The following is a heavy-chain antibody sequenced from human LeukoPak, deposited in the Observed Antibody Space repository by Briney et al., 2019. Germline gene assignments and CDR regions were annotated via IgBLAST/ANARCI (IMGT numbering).Heavy chain of an antibody. D-gene: IGHD1-20*01. V-gene: IGHV3-30-3*01. CDR2: ISYDGSNK. CDR3: ASVTGTTKSY. Sequence: GGSLRLSCAASGFTFSSYAMHWVRQAPGKGLEWVAVISYDGSNKYYADSVKGRFTISRDNSKNTLYLQMNSLRAEDTAVYYCASVTGTTKSYWGQGSLVTVSS. J-gene: IGHJ4*02. CDR1: GFTFSSYA.